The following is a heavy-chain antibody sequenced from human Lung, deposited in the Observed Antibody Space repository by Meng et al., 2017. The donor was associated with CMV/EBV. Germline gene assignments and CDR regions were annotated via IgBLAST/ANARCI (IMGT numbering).Heavy chain of an antibody. D-gene: IGHD2-15*01. CDR2: IFYIEAR. V-gene: IGHV4-30-4*08. CDR3: ATSRAGAATPSPDY. Sequence: SQXXSLTXAVSVASIAGGDLYWTWVRQPPGKGLEWIGYIFYIEARYSHTSLKSRVTISDDTSMNRFYLNLTSVTTADTAMYYCATSRAGAATPSPDYWGQGTXVTVSS. J-gene: IGHJ4*02. CDR1: VASIAGGDLY.